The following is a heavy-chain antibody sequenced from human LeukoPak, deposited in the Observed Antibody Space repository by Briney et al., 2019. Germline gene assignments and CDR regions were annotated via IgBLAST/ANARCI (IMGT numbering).Heavy chain of an antibody. CDR1: GGSMSSYY. J-gene: IGHJ5*02. D-gene: IGHD2-15*01. CDR2: IYYSGST. Sequence: SETLSLTCTVSGGSMSSYYWSWIRQPPGRGLEWIGYIYYSGSTKYNPSLKSRVTISVDTSKNQFSLKLSSVTAADTAVYYCARGDIVVVVAATETGWFDPWGQGTLVTVSS. CDR3: ARGDIVVVVAATETGWFDP. V-gene: IGHV4-59*01.